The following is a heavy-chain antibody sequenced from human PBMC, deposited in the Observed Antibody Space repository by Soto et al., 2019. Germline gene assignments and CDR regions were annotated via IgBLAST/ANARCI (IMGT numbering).Heavy chain of an antibody. Sequence: EVQLVESGGGLVQPGGSLRLSCAASGFKFSDHYMDWVRQAPGKGLEWVARIRNKANSYTTHYAASVKGRFTISRDDSKNSLFLQMNSLQTEDTAVYYCARGYCSGGRCFSGSDWGQGTLVTVSS. J-gene: IGHJ4*02. D-gene: IGHD2-15*01. V-gene: IGHV3-72*01. CDR1: GFKFSDHY. CDR2: IRNKANSYTT. CDR3: ARGYCSGGRCFSGSD.